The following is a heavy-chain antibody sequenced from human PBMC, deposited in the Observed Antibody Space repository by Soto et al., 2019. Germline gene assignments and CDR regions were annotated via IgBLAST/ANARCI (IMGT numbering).Heavy chain of an antibody. Sequence: QVQLVESGGGVVQPGRSLRLSCAASGFTFSSYGMHWVRQPPGKGLEWVAVIWYDGSNKYYAASVKGRFTISRDNSKNPLYLQMNSLRAEDTAVYYWARWGIAAGDYWGEGALVTVSS. V-gene: IGHV3-33*01. CDR3: ARWGIAAGDY. D-gene: IGHD6-13*01. CDR2: IWYDGSNK. J-gene: IGHJ4*02. CDR1: GFTFSSYG.